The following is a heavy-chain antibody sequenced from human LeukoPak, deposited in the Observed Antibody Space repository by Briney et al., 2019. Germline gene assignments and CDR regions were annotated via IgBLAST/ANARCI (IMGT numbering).Heavy chain of an antibody. CDR1: GYSFSTYW. Sequence: GESLKISCKGSGYSFSTYWIGWVRQMPGKGLEYMGIIYPDDSDTRYSPSFQGQVTISGDKSISTAYLQWSSLKASDTAMYYCARLPGNFFSHAFDIWGQGTMVTVSS. V-gene: IGHV5-51*01. J-gene: IGHJ3*02. CDR3: ARLPGNFFSHAFDI. CDR2: IYPDDSDT. D-gene: IGHD1-7*01.